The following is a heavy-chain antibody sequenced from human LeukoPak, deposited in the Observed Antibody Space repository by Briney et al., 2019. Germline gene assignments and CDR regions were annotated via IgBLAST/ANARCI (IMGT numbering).Heavy chain of an antibody. D-gene: IGHD3-10*01. CDR3: ARRGGYYYGSGSYRNWFDP. Sequence: PSETLSLTCTVSGGSISSYYWSWIRQPPGKGLEWIGYIYYSGSTNYNPSLKSRVTISVDTSKNQFSLKLSSVTAADTAVYYCARRGGYYYGSGSYRNWFDPWGQGTLVTVSS. V-gene: IGHV4-59*12. J-gene: IGHJ5*02. CDR2: IYYSGST. CDR1: GGSISSYY.